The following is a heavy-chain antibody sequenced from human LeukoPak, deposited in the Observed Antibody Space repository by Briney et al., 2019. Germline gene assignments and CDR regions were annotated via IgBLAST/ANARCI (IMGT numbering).Heavy chain of an antibody. D-gene: IGHD4-11*01. CDR3: AKDPYSNYYYGMDV. CDR1: GFTFSSYA. CDR2: ISWNSGSI. V-gene: IGHV3-9*01. Sequence: GGSLRLSCSASGFTFSSYAMHWVRQAPGKGLEWVSGISWNSGSIGYADSVKGRFTISRDNAKNSLYLQMNSLRAEDTALYYCAKDPYSNYYYGMDVWGQGTTVTVSS. J-gene: IGHJ6*02.